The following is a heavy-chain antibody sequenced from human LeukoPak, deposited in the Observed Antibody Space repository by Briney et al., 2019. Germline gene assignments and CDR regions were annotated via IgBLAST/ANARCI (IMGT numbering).Heavy chain of an antibody. Sequence: GGSLRLSCTASGFTFGDYAMSWVRQAPGKGLEWVGFIRSKAYGGTTEYAASVKGRFTISRDDSKNTLYLQMNSLKTEDTAVYYCTTEEDSGYELFTDYWGQGTLVTVSS. J-gene: IGHJ4*02. V-gene: IGHV3-49*04. D-gene: IGHD5-12*01. CDR2: IRSKAYGGTT. CDR3: TTEEDSGYELFTDY. CDR1: GFTFGDYA.